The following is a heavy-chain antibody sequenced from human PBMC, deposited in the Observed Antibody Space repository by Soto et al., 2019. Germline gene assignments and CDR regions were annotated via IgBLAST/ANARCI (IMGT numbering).Heavy chain of an antibody. V-gene: IGHV3-30-3*01. CDR2: MSYDGSKK. D-gene: IGHD3-3*01. Sequence: AGGSLRLSCAASGFTFSTYAMYWVRQAPGKGLEWVALMSYDGSKKYYSDSVKGRFIISRDNSKNTLYLQMNSLRAEDTAVYYCARGGKWSGCFYRRNSQGGGLDYWGQGTQV. J-gene: IGHJ4*02. CDR3: ARGGKWSGCFYRRNSQGGGLDY. CDR1: GFTFSTYA.